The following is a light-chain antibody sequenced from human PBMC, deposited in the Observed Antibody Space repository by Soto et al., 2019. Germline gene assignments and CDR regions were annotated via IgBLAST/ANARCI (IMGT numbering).Light chain of an antibody. CDR3: QQGHDWPLT. CDR2: GVS. Sequence: EIVMTQSPATLSVSPGERATLSCRASQSISGEVAWDQQRPGQPPRLLIYGVSTRATGVPDRFSGSGSGSDFTLTISGLQSEDFAVFYCQQGHDWPLTFGQGTRLDI. V-gene: IGKV3-15*01. CDR1: QSISGE. J-gene: IGKJ2*01.